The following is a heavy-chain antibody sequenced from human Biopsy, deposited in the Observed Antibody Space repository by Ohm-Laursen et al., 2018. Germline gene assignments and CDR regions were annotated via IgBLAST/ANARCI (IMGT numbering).Heavy chain of an antibody. V-gene: IGHV3-72*01. CDR2: IRDKANSYTT. J-gene: IGHJ5*01. CDR1: GFSFSDNY. D-gene: IGHD2-15*01. CDR3: ARAGRYCSGGGCYSWFDS. Sequence: LSLTCAASGFSFSDNYMDWVRQAPGKGLEWVGRIRDKANSYTTDYAASVKGRFTISRDDSKNSLYLQMNSLKTEDTALYYCARAGRYCSGGGCYSWFDSWGQGTLLTVSS.